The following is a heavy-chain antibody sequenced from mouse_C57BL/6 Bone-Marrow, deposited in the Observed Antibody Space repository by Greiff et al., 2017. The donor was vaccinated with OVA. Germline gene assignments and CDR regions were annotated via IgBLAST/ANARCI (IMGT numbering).Heavy chain of an antibody. D-gene: IGHD1-1*01. J-gene: IGHJ2*01. CDR1: GYTFTSYG. CDR2: IYPRSGNT. V-gene: IGHV1-81*01. Sequence: VQRVESGAELARPGASVKLSCKASGYTFTSYGISWVKQRTGQGLEWIGEIYPRSGNTYYNEKFKGKATLTADKSSSTAYMELRSLTSEDSAVYFCGRGSNYFDYWGQGTTLTVSS. CDR3: GRGSNYFDY.